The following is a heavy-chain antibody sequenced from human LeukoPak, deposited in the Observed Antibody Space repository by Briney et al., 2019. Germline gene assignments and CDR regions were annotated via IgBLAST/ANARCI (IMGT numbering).Heavy chain of an antibody. J-gene: IGHJ5*02. Sequence: SETLSLTCTVSGGSISGYYWSWIRQPAGKGLEWIGRIYTSGSTNYNPSLKSRVTMSVDTSKNQFSLKLSSVTAADTAVYYCARAHSSSWYGNWFDPWGQGTLVTVSS. CDR3: ARAHSSSWYGNWFDP. CDR1: GGSISGYY. V-gene: IGHV4-4*07. D-gene: IGHD6-13*01. CDR2: IYTSGST.